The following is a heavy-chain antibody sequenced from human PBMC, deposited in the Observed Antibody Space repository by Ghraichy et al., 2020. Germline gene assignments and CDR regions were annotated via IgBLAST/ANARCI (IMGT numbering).Heavy chain of an antibody. D-gene: IGHD6-19*01. J-gene: IGHJ4*02. CDR2: VNSDGTTI. Sequence: GKSLNISCAASGFTISSYWMHWVRQAPGKGPVWVSRVNSDGTTITYADSVKGRFTISRDIAKNTLYLQMNSLRAEDTAVYYCARAASGWWGWGQGTLVTVSS. CDR3: ARAASGWWG. CDR1: GFTISSYW. V-gene: IGHV3-74*01.